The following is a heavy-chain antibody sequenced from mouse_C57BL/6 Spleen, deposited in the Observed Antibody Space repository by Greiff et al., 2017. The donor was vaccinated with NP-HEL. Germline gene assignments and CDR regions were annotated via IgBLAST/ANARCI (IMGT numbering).Heavy chain of an antibody. Sequence: VQLQQSGPELVKPGASVKISCKASGYTFTDYYMNWVKQSHGKSLEWIGDINPNNGGTSYNQKFKGKATLTVDKSSSTAYMELRSLTSEDSAVYYCAREGDYDPWGQGTLVTVSA. D-gene: IGHD2-4*01. CDR2: INPNNGGT. J-gene: IGHJ3*01. V-gene: IGHV1-26*01. CDR3: AREGDYDP. CDR1: GYTFTDYY.